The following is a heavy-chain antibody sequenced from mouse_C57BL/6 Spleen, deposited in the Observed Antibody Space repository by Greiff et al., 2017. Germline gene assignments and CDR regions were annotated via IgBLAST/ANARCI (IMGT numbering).Heavy chain of an antibody. D-gene: IGHD1-1*01. CDR2: MYPGDGAT. CDR1: GYAFSSSW. J-gene: IGHJ4*01. Sequence: QVQLKQSGPELVKPGASVSISCKASGYAFSSSWLNWVQQRPGKGLEWIGRMYPGDGATNYDGQFNGKATLTADNSSSTAFMQLSSLTSEDSAVYFCASDYYGRDYYAMDYWGQGTSVTVSS. V-gene: IGHV1-82*01. CDR3: ASDYYGRDYYAMDY.